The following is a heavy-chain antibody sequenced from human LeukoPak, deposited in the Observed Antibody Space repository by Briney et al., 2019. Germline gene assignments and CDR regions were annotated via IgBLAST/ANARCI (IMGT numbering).Heavy chain of an antibody. CDR3: AADRLSRADYMDF. V-gene: IGHV1-2*02. J-gene: IGHJ6*03. CDR2: INPNSGGT. D-gene: IGHD6-6*01. CDR1: GYTFTSYG. Sequence: ASVKVSCKSSGYTFTSYGISWVRQAPGQGLEWMGWINPNSGGTNYAQKFQDRFTMTRDTSSTTAYMELNRLKSDDTAIYFCAADRLSRADYMDFWGQGTTVTVSS.